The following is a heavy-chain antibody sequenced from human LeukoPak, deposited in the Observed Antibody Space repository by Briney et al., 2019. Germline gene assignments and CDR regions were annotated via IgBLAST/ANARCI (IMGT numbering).Heavy chain of an antibody. V-gene: IGHV4-39*01. D-gene: IGHD3-10*01. J-gene: IGHJ4*02. Sequence: NSSETLSLTCTVSGGSISSSSYYWAWIRQPPGKGLEWIGSIYYSGSTYYNPSLKSRVTISVDTSKNQFSLKLSSVTAADTAVYYCARLGSGSFGNWGQRTLVTVSS. CDR1: GGSISSSSYY. CDR2: IYYSGST. CDR3: ARLGSGSFGN.